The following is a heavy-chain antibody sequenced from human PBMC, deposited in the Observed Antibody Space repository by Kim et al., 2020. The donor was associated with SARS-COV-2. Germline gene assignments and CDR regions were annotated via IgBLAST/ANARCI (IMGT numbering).Heavy chain of an antibody. CDR2: TFYRSKWYN. J-gene: IGHJ5*02. V-gene: IGHV6-1*01. CDR1: GDSVSSKSAA. Sequence: SRTLSLTCTISGDSVSSKSAAWNWIRQSPSRGLEWLGRTFYRSKWYNEYAISVKSRITINPDTSKNQFSLLLNSVTPEDTAVYYCVGGGGWNTWGQGTLVTVSS. D-gene: IGHD6-19*01. CDR3: VGGGGWNT.